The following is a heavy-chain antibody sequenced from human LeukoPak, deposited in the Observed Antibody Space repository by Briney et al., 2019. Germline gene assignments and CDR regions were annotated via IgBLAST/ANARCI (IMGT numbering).Heavy chain of an antibody. CDR2: IYSGGST. J-gene: IGHJ3*02. CDR3: ARDAGSYEQTGAFGI. CDR1: GFTVSSNY. V-gene: IGHV3-53*01. D-gene: IGHD3-16*01. Sequence: PGGSLRLSCAASGFTVSSNYMSWVRQAPGKGLEWVSVIYSGGSTYYADSVKGRFTISRDNSKNTLYLQMNSLRAEDTAVYYCARDAGSYEQTGAFGIWGQGTMVTVSS.